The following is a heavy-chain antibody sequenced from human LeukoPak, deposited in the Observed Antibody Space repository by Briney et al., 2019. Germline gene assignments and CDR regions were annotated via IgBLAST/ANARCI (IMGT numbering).Heavy chain of an antibody. V-gene: IGHV3-7*01. CDR3: ARPLGYCSGGSCFPFDI. Sequence: GGSLRLSCAASGFTFNTYWMSWVRQAPGKGLEWVANIRQDGNEKYYVDSVKGRFTISRDNAKNSLYVQMNSLRAEDTAVYFCARPLGYCSGGSCFPFDIWGQGTVVTVSS. CDR2: IRQDGNEK. J-gene: IGHJ3*02. CDR1: GFTFNTYW. D-gene: IGHD2-15*01.